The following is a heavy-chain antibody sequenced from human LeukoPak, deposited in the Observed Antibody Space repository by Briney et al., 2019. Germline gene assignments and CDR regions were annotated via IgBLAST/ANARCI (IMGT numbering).Heavy chain of an antibody. D-gene: IGHD6-13*01. Sequence: GRSLRLSCAASGFTFDDYAMHWVRQAPGKGLEWVSGISWNSGSIGYAGSVKGRFTISRDNAKNSLYLQMNSLRAEDTALYYCAKDSYSSSWYGLDYYYYGMDVWGQGTTVTVSS. CDR3: AKDSYSSSWYGLDYYYYGMDV. J-gene: IGHJ6*02. CDR1: GFTFDDYA. CDR2: ISWNSGSI. V-gene: IGHV3-9*01.